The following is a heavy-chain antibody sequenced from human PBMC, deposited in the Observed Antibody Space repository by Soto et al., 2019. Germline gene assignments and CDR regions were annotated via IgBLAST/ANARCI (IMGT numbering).Heavy chain of an antibody. J-gene: IGHJ4*02. Sequence: QVQLQESGPGLVKPSETLSLTCNVAGASISSYYWSWIRQPPGKGLEWIGDIYYSGSTNYNPSLKSRVTISVDTSKNQFSLKLSSVTAADTAVYYCARYRGYYYGSGSSYNGGYFDYWGQGTLVTVSS. CDR2: IYYSGST. CDR3: ARYRGYYYGSGSSYNGGYFDY. D-gene: IGHD3-10*01. CDR1: GASISSYY. V-gene: IGHV4-59*08.